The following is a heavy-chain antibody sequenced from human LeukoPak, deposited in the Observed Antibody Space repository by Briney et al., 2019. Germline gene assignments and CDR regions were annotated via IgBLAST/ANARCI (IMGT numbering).Heavy chain of an antibody. Sequence: GESLKISCKGSGYGFTSYWIAWVRQMPGKGLEWVGIIYPGDSDPRSSPSFQGQVTISVDKSNTTAYLQWSSLKASDTAIYYCARIGSGSYALDYWGQGTLVSVS. CDR2: IYPGDSDP. J-gene: IGHJ4*02. CDR1: GYGFTSYW. D-gene: IGHD3-10*01. CDR3: ARIGSGSYALDY. V-gene: IGHV5-51*01.